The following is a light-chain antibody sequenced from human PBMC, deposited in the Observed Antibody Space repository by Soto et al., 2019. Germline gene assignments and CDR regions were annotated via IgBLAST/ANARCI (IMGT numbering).Light chain of an antibody. V-gene: IGKV1-5*01. CDR3: QQYKRYSLT. Sequence: DIQMTQSPSTLSASVGDRVTITCRASQSINNWLAWYQQKPGKAPKLLIYDGFSLESGVPLRFSGSGFGTEFSLTISSLQPDDSATYYFQQYKRYSLTFGAGTKVEIK. CDR1: QSINNW. J-gene: IGKJ4*01. CDR2: DGF.